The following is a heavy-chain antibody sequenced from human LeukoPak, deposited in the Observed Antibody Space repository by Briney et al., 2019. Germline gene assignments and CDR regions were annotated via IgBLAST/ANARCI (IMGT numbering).Heavy chain of an antibody. Sequence: GGSLRLSCAASGFIVSSNYMSWVRQAPGKGLEWVSVIYSGGMTYYADSVKGRFTISRDNAKNSLYLQMNSLRAEDTAVYYCAREDFWSDFDYWGQGTLVTVSS. D-gene: IGHD3-3*01. V-gene: IGHV3-53*01. CDR3: AREDFWSDFDY. J-gene: IGHJ4*02. CDR2: IYSGGMT. CDR1: GFIVSSNY.